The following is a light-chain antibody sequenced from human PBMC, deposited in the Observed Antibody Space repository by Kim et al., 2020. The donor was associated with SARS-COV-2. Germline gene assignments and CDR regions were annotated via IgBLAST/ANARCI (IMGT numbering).Light chain of an antibody. J-gene: IGLJ3*02. CDR2: HNN. V-gene: IGLV3-21*04. CDR3: QTWDSSSDHRV. CDR1: NIGSKN. Sequence: SYELTQPPSVSVAPGMTARITCGGDNIGSKNVHWYQQKPGQAPVLVMYHNNDRPSGIPERVSGSNSENTATLTISRVEAGDAADYYCQTWDSSSDHRVFGGGTKLTVL.